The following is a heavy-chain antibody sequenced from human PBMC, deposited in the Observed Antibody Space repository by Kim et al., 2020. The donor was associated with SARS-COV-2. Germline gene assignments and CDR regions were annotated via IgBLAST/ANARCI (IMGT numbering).Heavy chain of an antibody. Sequence: SETLSLTCTVSGGSISSYYWSWIRQPPGKGLEWIGYIYYSGSTNYNPSLKSRVTISVDTSKNQFSLKLSSVTAADTAVYYCARLNDLLTGYYSGVGRNNWFDPWGQGTLVTVSS. CDR1: GGSISSYY. V-gene: IGHV4-59*08. J-gene: IGHJ5*02. CDR3: ARLNDLLTGYYSGVGRNNWFDP. D-gene: IGHD3-9*01. CDR2: IYYSGST.